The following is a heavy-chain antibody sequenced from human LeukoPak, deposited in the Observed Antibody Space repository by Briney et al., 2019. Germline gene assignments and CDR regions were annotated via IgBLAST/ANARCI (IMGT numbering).Heavy chain of an antibody. CDR2: IKQDGSEK. Sequence: GGSLRLSCAASGFTFSSYWMGWVRQAPGKGLEWVANIKQDGSEKYYVDSVKGRFTISRDNAKNSLYLQMNSLRAEDTAVYYCAKSVIVVVPAAIGFDYWGQGTLVTVSS. V-gene: IGHV3-7*03. D-gene: IGHD2-2*02. CDR1: GFTFSSYW. CDR3: AKSVIVVVPAAIGFDY. J-gene: IGHJ4*02.